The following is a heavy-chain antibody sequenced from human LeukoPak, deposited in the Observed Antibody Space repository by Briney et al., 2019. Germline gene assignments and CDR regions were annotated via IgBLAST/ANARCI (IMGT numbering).Heavy chain of an antibody. D-gene: IGHD6-13*01. Sequence: ASVKVSCKASGYTFTSYDINWVRQATGQGLEWMGWMNPNSGNTGYAQKFQGRVTMTRNTSISTAYMELSSLRSEDTAVYYCARKGQQLVLGLYYYGMDVWGQGTTVTVSS. V-gene: IGHV1-8*01. CDR3: ARKGQQLVLGLYYYGMDV. CDR1: GYTFTSYD. CDR2: MNPNSGNT. J-gene: IGHJ6*02.